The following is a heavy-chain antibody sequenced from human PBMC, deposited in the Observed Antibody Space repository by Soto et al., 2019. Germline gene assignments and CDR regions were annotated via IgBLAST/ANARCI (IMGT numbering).Heavy chain of an antibody. CDR2: IVVASGQT. CDR1: GSGFISSG. V-gene: IGHV1-58*02. Sequence: SVKVSCKASGSGFISSGIQWVRQAHGQRLEWIGWIVVASGQTNYAQNFRGRVAITRDTSTATAYIELTGLTSEDTAVYFCSAARPDIGVGWWVWGQGTTVTVSS. J-gene: IGHJ6*02. CDR3: SAARPDIGVGWWV. D-gene: IGHD2-15*01.